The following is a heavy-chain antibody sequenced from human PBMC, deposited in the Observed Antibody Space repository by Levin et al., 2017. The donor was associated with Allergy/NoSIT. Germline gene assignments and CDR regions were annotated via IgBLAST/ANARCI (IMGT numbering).Heavy chain of an antibody. CDR3: ARAVDWTAGAFDI. J-gene: IGHJ3*02. Sequence: RASVKVSCKASGGTFSSYTISWVRQAPGQGLEWMGRIIPILGIANYAQKFQGRVTITADKSTSTAYMELSSLRSEDTAVYYCARAVDWTAGAFDIWGQGTMVTVSS. CDR1: GGTFSSYT. CDR2: IIPILGIA. D-gene: IGHD1-1*01. V-gene: IGHV1-69*02.